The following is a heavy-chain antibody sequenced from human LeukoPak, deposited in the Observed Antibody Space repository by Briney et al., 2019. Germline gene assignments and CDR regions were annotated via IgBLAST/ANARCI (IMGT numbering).Heavy chain of an antibody. Sequence: PGGSLRLSCAASGFTFSSYWMSWVRQAPGKGLEWVSYISSSSSTLYCADSVKGRFTISRDNAKNSLYLQMNSLRAEDTAVYYCARDTLRGHIVVVPAALDYWGQGTLVTVSS. J-gene: IGHJ4*02. CDR2: ISSSSSTL. D-gene: IGHD2-2*01. CDR1: GFTFSSYW. V-gene: IGHV3-48*01. CDR3: ARDTLRGHIVVVPAALDY.